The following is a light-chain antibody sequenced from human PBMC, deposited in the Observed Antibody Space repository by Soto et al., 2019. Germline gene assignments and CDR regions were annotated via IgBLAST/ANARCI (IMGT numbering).Light chain of an antibody. CDR2: DVS. J-gene: IGKJ4*01. Sequence: DIQMTQSPASLSASVGDRVTISCQASQDISRYLNWYQHKPGRAPRLLINDVSSLETGVPSRFSASGSGTHFTLTINGLQPEDLATYYCQQYDTPPSTFGGGTKVAIK. CDR1: QDISRY. CDR3: QQYDTPPST. V-gene: IGKV1-33*01.